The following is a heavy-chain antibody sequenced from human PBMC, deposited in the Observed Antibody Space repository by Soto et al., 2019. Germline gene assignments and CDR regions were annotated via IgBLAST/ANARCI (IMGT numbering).Heavy chain of an antibody. Sequence: SVKVSCKASGGTFSSYAISWVRQAPGQGLEWMGGFIPIFGTANYAQKLQGRVTITADESTSTAYMELSSLRSEDTAVYYCARPRCRYSYGPGDYDFDYWGQGTLVTVSS. V-gene: IGHV1-69*13. CDR2: FIPIFGTA. CDR1: GGTFSSYA. CDR3: ARPRCRYSYGPGDYDFDY. D-gene: IGHD5-18*01. J-gene: IGHJ4*02.